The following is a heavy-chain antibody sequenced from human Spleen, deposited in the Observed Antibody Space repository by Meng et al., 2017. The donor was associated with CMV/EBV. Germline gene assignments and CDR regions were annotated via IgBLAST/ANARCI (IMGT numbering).Heavy chain of an antibody. CDR2: ITSGRSTI. D-gene: IGHD1-26*01. J-gene: IGHJ3*02. CDR3: ARDHWDSGSYPRAFDI. CDR1: GFTFSTYS. V-gene: IGHV3-48*04. Sequence: GESLKISCAASGFTFSTYSMNWVRQAPGKGLEWVSYITSGRSTIYYADSVKGRFTISRDNAKNSLYLQMNSLRAEDTAVYYCARDHWDSGSYPRAFDIWGQGTMVTVSS.